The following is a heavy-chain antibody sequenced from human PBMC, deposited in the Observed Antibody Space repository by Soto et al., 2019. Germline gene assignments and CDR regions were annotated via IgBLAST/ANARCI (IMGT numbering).Heavy chain of an antibody. V-gene: IGHV1-3*01. Sequence: ASVKVSCKASGYTFTSYAMHWVRQAPGQRLEWMGWINAGNGNTKYSQKFQGRVTITRDTSASTAYMELSSPRSEDTAVYYCAGTQYCSGGSCYEGLHYYYGMDVWGQGTTVTVSS. D-gene: IGHD2-15*01. CDR1: GYTFTSYA. CDR2: INAGNGNT. CDR3: AGTQYCSGGSCYEGLHYYYGMDV. J-gene: IGHJ6*02.